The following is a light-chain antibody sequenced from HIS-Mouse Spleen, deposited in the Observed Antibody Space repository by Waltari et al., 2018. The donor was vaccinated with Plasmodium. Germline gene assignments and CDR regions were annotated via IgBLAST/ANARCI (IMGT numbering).Light chain of an antibody. J-gene: IGKJ3*01. Sequence: EIVMTQSPATLSVSPGERATLSCRASQSVSSNLAWYQQKPCQAPRLHIYGASTSATGIAARFSGSGSGTEFTLTISSLQSEDFAVYYCQQYNNWSFTFGPGTKVDIK. CDR2: GAS. CDR3: QQYNNWSFT. CDR1: QSVSSN. V-gene: IGKV3-15*01.